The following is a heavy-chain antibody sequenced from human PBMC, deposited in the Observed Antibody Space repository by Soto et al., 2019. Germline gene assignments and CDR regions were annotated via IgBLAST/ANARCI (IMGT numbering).Heavy chain of an antibody. CDR3: ARDGSSGWYLVSIYYYGMDV. D-gene: IGHD6-19*01. J-gene: IGHJ6*02. Sequence: EVQLVESGGGLVQPGGSLRLSCAASGFTFSSYSMNWVRQAPGKGLEWVSYISSSSSTIYYADSVKGRFTISRDNAKNSLYRQMNSLRAEDTAVYYCARDGSSGWYLVSIYYYGMDVWGQGTTVTVSS. V-gene: IGHV3-48*01. CDR2: ISSSSSTI. CDR1: GFTFSSYS.